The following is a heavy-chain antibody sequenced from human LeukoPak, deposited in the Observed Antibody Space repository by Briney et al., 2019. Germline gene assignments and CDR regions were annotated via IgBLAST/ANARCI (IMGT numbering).Heavy chain of an antibody. J-gene: IGHJ5*02. D-gene: IGHD3-22*01. CDR1: GFTFRTYA. Sequence: GGSLRLSCVVSGFTFRTYAMSWVRQAPGKGLEWVSAIIGSGGSTYSADSVRGRFTISRDNSKNTLYLQMNSLRAEDTAVYFCTKMGDFDSSGYYRSSNWFDPWGQGTLVTVSS. V-gene: IGHV3-23*01. CDR3: TKMGDFDSSGYYRSSNWFDP. CDR2: IIGSGGST.